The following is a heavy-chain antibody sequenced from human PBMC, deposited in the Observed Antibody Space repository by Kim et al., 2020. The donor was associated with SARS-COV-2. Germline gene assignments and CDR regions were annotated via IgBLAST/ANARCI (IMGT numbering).Heavy chain of an antibody. CDR2: ISSSSSTI. Sequence: GGSLRLSCAASGFTFSSYSMHWVRQAPGKGLEWVSYISSSSSTIYYADSVKGRFTISRDNAKNSLYLQMNSLRDEDTAVYYCAREGAAAVNILGSHWYFDLWGRGTLVTVSS. CDR3: AREGAAAVNILGSHWYFDL. D-gene: IGHD6-13*01. CDR1: GFTFSSYS. V-gene: IGHV3-48*02. J-gene: IGHJ2*01.